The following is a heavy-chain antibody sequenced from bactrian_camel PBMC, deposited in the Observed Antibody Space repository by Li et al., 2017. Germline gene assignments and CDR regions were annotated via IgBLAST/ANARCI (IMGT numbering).Heavy chain of an antibody. CDR3: TALRGPWVGFGY. CDR1: GFTFSSYD. J-gene: IGHJ6*01. Sequence: VQLVESGGALVQPGGSLRLSCAASGFTFSSYDMSWVRQAPGKGLEWVSGCNTGFGRAYYADSVKGRFTISGDNAKNTLYLQLNSLKTEDTGMYYCTALRGPWVGFGYWGQGTQVTVS. V-gene: IGHV3S40*01. D-gene: IGHD5*01. CDR2: CNTGFGRA.